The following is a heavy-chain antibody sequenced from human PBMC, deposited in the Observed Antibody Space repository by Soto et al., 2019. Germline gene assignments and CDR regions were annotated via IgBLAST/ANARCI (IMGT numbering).Heavy chain of an antibody. CDR3: ARDQKQWLVTPFDY. V-gene: IGHV1-18*01. J-gene: IGHJ4*02. CDR1: GYTVTSYG. D-gene: IGHD6-19*01. Sequence: QVQLVQSGAEVKKPGASVKVSCKASGYTVTSYGISWVRQAPGQGLEWMGWISAYNGHTNYAQKLQGRVTMTTDTSTSTGSRELRSLRSDDTAVYYFARDQKQWLVTPFDYWGQGTLVTVS. CDR2: ISAYNGHT.